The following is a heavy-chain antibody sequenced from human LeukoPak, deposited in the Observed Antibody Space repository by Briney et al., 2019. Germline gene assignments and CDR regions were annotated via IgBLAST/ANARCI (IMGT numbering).Heavy chain of an antibody. CDR3: AGANWNPDYYYYYMDV. CDR2: INPNSGGT. J-gene: IGHJ6*03. CDR1: GYTFTGYY. V-gene: IGHV1-2*02. Sequence: ASVKVSCKASGYTFTGYYMHWVRQAPGQGLEWMGWINPNSGGTNYAQKFQGRVTMTRDTSISTAYMELSRLRSDDTAVYYCAGANWNPDYYYYYMDVWGKGTTVTVSS. D-gene: IGHD1-20*01.